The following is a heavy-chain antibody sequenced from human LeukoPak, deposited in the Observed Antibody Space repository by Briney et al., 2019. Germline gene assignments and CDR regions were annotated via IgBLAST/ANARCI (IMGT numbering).Heavy chain of an antibody. CDR3: AKAVVVPAARSRYFDY. V-gene: IGHV3-33*08. CDR1: GFTLSSYS. CDR2: IWYEGSNK. J-gene: IGHJ4*02. D-gene: IGHD2-2*01. Sequence: GGSLRLSCPAYGFTLSSYSMNWVRQAPGKGLEWVAVIWYEGSNKYYADSVKGRFTISRDNSKNTLYLQMNSLRAEDTAVYYCAKAVVVPAARSRYFDYWGQGTLVTVSS.